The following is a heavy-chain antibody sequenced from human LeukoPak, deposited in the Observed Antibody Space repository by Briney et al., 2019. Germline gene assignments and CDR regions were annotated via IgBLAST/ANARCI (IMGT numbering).Heavy chain of an antibody. CDR2: IYYSGST. J-gene: IGHJ4*02. Sequence: SETLSLTCTVSGGSISSSSYYWGWIRQPPGKGLEWIGSIYYSGSTYYNPSLKSRVTISVDTSKNQFSLKLSSVTAADTAVYYCARHGSRGSYYLIEYYFDYWGQGTLVTVSS. V-gene: IGHV4-39*01. CDR1: GGSISSSSYY. D-gene: IGHD1-26*01. CDR3: ARHGSRGSYYLIEYYFDY.